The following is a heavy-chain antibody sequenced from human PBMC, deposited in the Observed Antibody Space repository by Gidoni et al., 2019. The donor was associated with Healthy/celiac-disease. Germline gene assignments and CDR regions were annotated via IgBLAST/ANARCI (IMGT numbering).Heavy chain of an antibody. CDR2: IYYSGST. CDR1: GGSISSYY. CDR3: ARNTRGGWYLVY. J-gene: IGHJ4*02. D-gene: IGHD3-10*01. Sequence: QVQLQESGPGLVNPSETLSLTCTVSGGSISSYYWSWIRQPPGKGLEWSGYIYYSGSTNYNPYLKSRVTISVDKSKNQLSRKLSSVTAADTAVYYCARNTRGGWYLVYWGQGTLVTVSS. V-gene: IGHV4-59*01.